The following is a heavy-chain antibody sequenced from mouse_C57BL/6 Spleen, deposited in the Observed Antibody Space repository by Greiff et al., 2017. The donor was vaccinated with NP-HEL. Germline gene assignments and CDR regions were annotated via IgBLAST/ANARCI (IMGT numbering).Heavy chain of an antibody. CDR2: ISSGGSYT. CDR3: ARRPPSYGSSYGYFDV. CDR1: GFTFSSYG. Sequence: EVKLMESGGDLVKPGGSLKLSCAASGFTFSSYGMSWVRQTPDKRLEWVATISSGGSYTYYPASVKGRFTISRDNAKNTLYLQMSSLKSEDTAMYYCARRPPSYGSSYGYFDVWGTGTTVTVSS. D-gene: IGHD1-1*01. V-gene: IGHV5-6*02. J-gene: IGHJ1*03.